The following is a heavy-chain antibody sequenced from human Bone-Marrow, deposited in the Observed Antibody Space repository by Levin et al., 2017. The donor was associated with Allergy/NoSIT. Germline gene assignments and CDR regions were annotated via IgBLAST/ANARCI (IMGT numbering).Heavy chain of an antibody. D-gene: IGHD3-3*01. Sequence: GASVKVSCKASGYTFTSYIINWVRQAPGQGLEWMGWISSYYGTTNYAQNFHGRVTMTTDTSTNTVYMELRSLRSDDTAVYYCARAGDFGVVTNPFDYWGQGTLVTVSS. CDR1: GYTFTSYI. J-gene: IGHJ4*02. CDR3: ARAGDFGVVTNPFDY. V-gene: IGHV1-18*04. CDR2: ISSYYGTT.